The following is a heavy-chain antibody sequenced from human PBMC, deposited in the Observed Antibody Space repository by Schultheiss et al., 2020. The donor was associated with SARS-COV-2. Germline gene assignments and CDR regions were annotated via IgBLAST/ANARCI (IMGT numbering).Heavy chain of an antibody. Sequence: GGSLRLSCAASGFSFSSNGMHWVRQAPGKGLEWVAVISYDGSNKYYADSVKGRFTISRDNSKNTLYLQMNSLRTEDTAVYYCAKDPRAVVLMVYAFDYWGQGTLVTVSS. J-gene: IGHJ4*02. V-gene: IGHV3-30*18. CDR1: GFSFSSNG. CDR2: ISYDGSNK. CDR3: AKDPRAVVLMVYAFDY. D-gene: IGHD2-8*01.